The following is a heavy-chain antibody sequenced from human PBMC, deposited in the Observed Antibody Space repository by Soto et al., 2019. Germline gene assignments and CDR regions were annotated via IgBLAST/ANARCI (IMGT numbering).Heavy chain of an antibody. V-gene: IGHV3-33*01. CDR3: ARDSGGICRRYYGMDV. CDR1: GFTFSSYG. CDR2: IWCDGSNK. D-gene: IGHD3-10*01. Sequence: QVQLVESGGGVVQPGRSLRLSCAASGFTFSSYGMHWVRQAPGKGLEWVAVIWCDGSNKYYADSVKGRFTISRDNSKNTLVLQMNSLGAEDTAVYYCARDSGGICRRYYGMDVWGQGTTVTVSS. J-gene: IGHJ6*02.